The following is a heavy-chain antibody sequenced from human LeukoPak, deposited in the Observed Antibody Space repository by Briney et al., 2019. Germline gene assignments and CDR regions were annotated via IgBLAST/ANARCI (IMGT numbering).Heavy chain of an antibody. CDR3: ARAHGGSGYYLPLDY. J-gene: IGHJ4*02. D-gene: IGHD3-22*01. Sequence: GTSLRLSCAASGFTFSSYSMNWVRQAPGKGLDWVSYISSSSNTIYYADSVKGRFTISRDNAKNSLYLQMNSLRDEDTAVYYCARAHGGSGYYLPLDYWGQGTLVTVSS. CDR2: ISSSSNTI. V-gene: IGHV3-48*02. CDR1: GFTFSSYS.